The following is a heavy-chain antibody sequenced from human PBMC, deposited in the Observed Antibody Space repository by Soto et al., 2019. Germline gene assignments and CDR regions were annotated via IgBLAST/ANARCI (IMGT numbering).Heavy chain of an antibody. CDR3: SRRVAGSGLNWFDP. CDR2: IHYNESA. CDR1: GSSIIGYY. Sequence: SETLSLTCTFSGSSIIGYYRTWIRQSQESGMDWDGYIHYNESATYNPSLTPRLPLSVDRSTSQFSFKLASVTVADPAASSCSRRVAGSGLNWFDPWGQGTLVTVSS. J-gene: IGHJ5*02. V-gene: IGHV4-59*12. D-gene: IGHD6-19*01.